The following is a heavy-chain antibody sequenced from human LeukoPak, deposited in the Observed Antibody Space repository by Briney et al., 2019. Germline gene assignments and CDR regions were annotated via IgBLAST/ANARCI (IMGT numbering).Heavy chain of an antibody. CDR2: INPNSGGT. V-gene: IGHV1-2*06. J-gene: IGHJ4*02. CDR3: ARDPDYTITMVRESPGDY. D-gene: IGHD3-10*01. CDR1: GYTFTGYY. Sequence: ASVKVSCKASGYTFTGYYMHWVRQAPGQGLEWMGRINPNSGGTNYAQKFQGRVTMTRDTSISTAYMELSRLRSDDTAVYYCARDPDYTITMVRESPGDYWGQGTLVTVSS.